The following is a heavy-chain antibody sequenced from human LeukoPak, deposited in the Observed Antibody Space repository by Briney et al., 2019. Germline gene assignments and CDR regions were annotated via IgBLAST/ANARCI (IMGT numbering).Heavy chain of an antibody. CDR2: IYYSGST. CDR1: IDSFTNYY. CDR3: ARGPTVTGDAFDI. Sequence: PSETLSLTCAVYIDSFTNYYWNWIRQTPGRGLEGIGYIYYSGSTDYNPSFQSRVSISVDTSKKQFSLKLSSVTAADTAVYYFARGPTVTGDAFDIWGQGTMATVSS. V-gene: IGHV4-59*01. J-gene: IGHJ3*02. D-gene: IGHD4-17*01.